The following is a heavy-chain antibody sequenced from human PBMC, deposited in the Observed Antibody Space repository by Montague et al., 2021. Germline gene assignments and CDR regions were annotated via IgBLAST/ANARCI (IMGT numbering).Heavy chain of an antibody. Sequence: SETLSLTCAVSGGSVSSPDWWSWVRPAPGKGLEWIGDIYHNGNTNFNPSLNSRVTITVDKSKNQFSLQLTSVTAADTAVYYCATWPAYSTTWYYFDSWGQGTRVIVSS. CDR3: ATWPAYSTTWYYFDS. J-gene: IGHJ4*02. CDR2: IYHNGNT. D-gene: IGHD2/OR15-2a*01. V-gene: IGHV4-4*02. CDR1: GGSVSSPDW.